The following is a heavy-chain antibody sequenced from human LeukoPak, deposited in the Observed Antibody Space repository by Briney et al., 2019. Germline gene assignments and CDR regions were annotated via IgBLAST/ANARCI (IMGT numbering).Heavy chain of an antibody. CDR3: ARDPRRDGYNSGHYFDY. Sequence: ASVKVSCKASGYIFTGYYMHWVRQAPGQGFEWMGLINPSGGSTSYAQKFQGRVTMTRDTSTSTVYMELSSLRSEDTAVYYCARDPRRDGYNSGHYFDYWGQGTLVTVSS. CDR2: INPSGGST. CDR1: GYIFTGYY. D-gene: IGHD5-24*01. J-gene: IGHJ4*02. V-gene: IGHV1-46*01.